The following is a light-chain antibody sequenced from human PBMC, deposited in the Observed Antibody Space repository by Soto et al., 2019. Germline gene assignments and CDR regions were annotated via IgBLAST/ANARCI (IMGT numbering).Light chain of an antibody. Sequence: AVQLTQSPSSLSASVGDRVTISCRASQGIGSALAWYQQNPGKAPKVLIYDASSLESGVPSRFSGSGSGTDFTLTISSLQPEDFASYYCQQFNSFPLTFGGGTKVDI. CDR1: QGIGSA. CDR3: QQFNSFPLT. V-gene: IGKV1-13*02. J-gene: IGKJ4*01. CDR2: DAS.